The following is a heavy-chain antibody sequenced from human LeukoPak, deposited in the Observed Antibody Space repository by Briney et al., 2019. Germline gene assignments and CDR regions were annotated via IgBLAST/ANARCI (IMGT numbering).Heavy chain of an antibody. J-gene: IGHJ5*02. Sequence: SETLSLTCTVSGGSISSYYWSWIRQPPGKGLEWIGYIYHSGSTYYNPSLKSRVTISVDRSKNQFSLKLSSVTAADTAVYYCARNDYSNYREFDPWGQGTLVTVSS. D-gene: IGHD4-11*01. V-gene: IGHV4-59*12. CDR1: GGSISSYY. CDR2: IYHSGST. CDR3: ARNDYSNYREFDP.